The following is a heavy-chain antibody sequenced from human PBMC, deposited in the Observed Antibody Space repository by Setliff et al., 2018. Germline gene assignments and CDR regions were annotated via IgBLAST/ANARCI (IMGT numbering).Heavy chain of an antibody. D-gene: IGHD6-19*01. CDR2: ISAYNGNT. V-gene: IGHV1-18*01. CDR1: GYTFTSYG. CDR3: VREYSGGGLM. Sequence: GASVKVSCKASGYTFTSYGFSWVRQAPGQGLEWMGWISAYNGNTNYGQKYQGRVTMTTDTSTNTVYMELRSLRSDDTAVYLCVREYSGGGLMWGQGTMVTVSS. J-gene: IGHJ3*01.